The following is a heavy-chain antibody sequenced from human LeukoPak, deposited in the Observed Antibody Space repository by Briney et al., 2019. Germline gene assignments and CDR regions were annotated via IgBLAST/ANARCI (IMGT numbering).Heavy chain of an antibody. CDR3: ARFYGSGSSFDY. J-gene: IGHJ4*02. CDR1: GGSISSSSYY. Sequence: SETLSLTCTVSGGSISSSSYYWGWIRQPPGKGLEWIGSIYYSGSTYYNPSLKSRVTISVDTSKNQFSLKLSSVTAADTAVYYRARFYGSGSSFDYWGQGTLVTVSS. D-gene: IGHD3-10*01. CDR2: IYYSGST. V-gene: IGHV4-39*01.